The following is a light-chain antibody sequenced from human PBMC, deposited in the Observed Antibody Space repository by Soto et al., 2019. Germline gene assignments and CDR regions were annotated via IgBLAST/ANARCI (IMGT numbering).Light chain of an antibody. CDR3: QQRSNWPPARA. Sequence: EIVLTQSPATLSLSPGERATLSCRASQSVSSYLAWYQQKPGQAPRLLIYDASNRATGIPARFSRSGSGTDFTLTISSLEPEDCEVYYCQQRSNWPPARAFGPGTKVDIK. CDR1: QSVSSY. J-gene: IGKJ3*01. V-gene: IGKV3-11*01. CDR2: DAS.